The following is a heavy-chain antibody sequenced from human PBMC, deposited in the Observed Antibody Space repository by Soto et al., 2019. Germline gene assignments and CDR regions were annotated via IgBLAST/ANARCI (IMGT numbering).Heavy chain of an antibody. Sequence: GASVKVSCKASGYIFTNYYIHWVRQAPGQGLEWMGIINLSADRTSYARKFQGRFTVTMDTSTSTVYMELGSLRSEDTAVYYCVRDPSSGYRSFDYWGQGTLVTVSS. D-gene: IGHD3-22*01. CDR1: GYIFTNYY. CDR2: INLSADRT. V-gene: IGHV1-46*03. CDR3: VRDPSSGYRSFDY. J-gene: IGHJ4*02.